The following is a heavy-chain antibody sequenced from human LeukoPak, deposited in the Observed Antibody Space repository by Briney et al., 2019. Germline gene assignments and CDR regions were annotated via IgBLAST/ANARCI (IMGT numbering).Heavy chain of an antibody. Sequence: PSETLSLTCTVSGGSISSYYWSWIRQPPGKGLEWIGYIYYSGSTNYNPSLKSRVTISVDTSKNQFSLKLSPVTAADTAVYYCARDRQGLDAFDIWGQGTMVTVSS. J-gene: IGHJ3*02. V-gene: IGHV4-59*01. CDR1: GGSISSYY. D-gene: IGHD3-22*01. CDR2: IYYSGST. CDR3: ARDRQGLDAFDI.